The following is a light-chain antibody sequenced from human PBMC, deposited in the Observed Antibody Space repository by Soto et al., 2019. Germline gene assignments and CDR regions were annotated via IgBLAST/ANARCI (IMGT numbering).Light chain of an antibody. CDR1: QPISTY. CDR2: AAS. CDR3: QQSFRIPRT. J-gene: IGKJ1*01. V-gene: IGKV1-39*01. Sequence: DIQMTQSPSSLSASVGDRVTLTCRASQPISTYLNWYQQKSGRAPQLLIYAASSLHAGVPSRFSGSGSGTEFTLTISTLQPEDFATYYCQQSFRIPRTFGQGTKVDIK.